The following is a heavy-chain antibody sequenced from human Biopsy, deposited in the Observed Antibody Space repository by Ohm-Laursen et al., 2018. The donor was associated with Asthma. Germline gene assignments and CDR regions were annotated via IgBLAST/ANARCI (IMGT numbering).Heavy chain of an antibody. CDR2: ISWNSGNI. Sequence: SLRLSCAASGFSFDDCAMHWARQAPGKGLEWVSSISWNSGNIDYADSVKGRLTISRDNAKNSLYLQMQSLRPEDTAFYYCAKSADYYDSTDYLDFWGRGTLVTVSS. J-gene: IGHJ4*01. D-gene: IGHD3-22*01. CDR3: AKSADYYDSTDYLDF. V-gene: IGHV3-9*01. CDR1: GFSFDDCA.